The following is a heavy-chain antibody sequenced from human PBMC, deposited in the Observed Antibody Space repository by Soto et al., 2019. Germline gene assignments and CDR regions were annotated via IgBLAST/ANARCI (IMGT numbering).Heavy chain of an antibody. CDR1: GGTFSSYA. CDR2: INPSGGST. CDR3: ARRAGDSYYYALDV. D-gene: IGHD6-13*01. V-gene: IGHV1-46*01. Sequence: PVKVTCKDSGGTFSSYAISWVRQAHGQGLEWMGGINPSGGSTTYAQKFQGRVAMTRDTSTGTVYMYLSGLRSEDTAVYYCARRAGDSYYYALDVWGQGTTVTGFS. J-gene: IGHJ6*02.